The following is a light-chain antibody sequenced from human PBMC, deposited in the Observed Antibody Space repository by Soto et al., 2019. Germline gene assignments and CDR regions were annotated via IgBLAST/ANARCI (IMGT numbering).Light chain of an antibody. J-gene: IGKJ4*01. Sequence: DIQMTQSPSSVSASVGDRVTITCRASQDIGGWLAWYQQRPGKAPKLLIYAASSLQSGLPSTFNGSGSGTDFTLTISSLPPEYFATYYCQQAKSFPRTFGGRTQVEIK. CDR2: AAS. V-gene: IGKV1-12*01. CDR3: QQAKSFPRT. CDR1: QDIGGW.